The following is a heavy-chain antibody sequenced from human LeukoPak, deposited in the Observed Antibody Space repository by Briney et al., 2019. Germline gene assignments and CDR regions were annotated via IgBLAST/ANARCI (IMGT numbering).Heavy chain of an antibody. CDR2: VSYSGST. J-gene: IGHJ6*03. CDR3: ARYIRGPDYYIDV. CDR1: GGSLSSDY. V-gene: IGHV4-59*01. D-gene: IGHD1-14*01. Sequence: SETLSLTCTASGGSLSSDYWSWIRQPPGKGLEWIGYVSYSGSTNYNPSLNSRLTISLDSSKTRFSLKLSSVTAADTAKYFCARYIRGPDYYIDVWGRGTTVTVSS.